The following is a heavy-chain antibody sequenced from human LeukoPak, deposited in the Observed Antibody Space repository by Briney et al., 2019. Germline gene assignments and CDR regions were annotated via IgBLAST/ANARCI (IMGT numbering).Heavy chain of an antibody. D-gene: IGHD3-22*01. V-gene: IGHV1-18*01. CDR1: GYTFTIDG. CDR2: FSGYKGNR. J-gene: IGHJ5*02. CDR3: ARDEARYSSGYYPNWFDP. Sequence: ASVKVSCKPPGYTFTIDGVSWVPETPGQGLWRVGWFSGYKGNRHYEKILQGRVTMTTDTSTSTAYMGVRSMRFDDTAVYYCARDEARYSSGYYPNWFDPWGQGTLVTVSS.